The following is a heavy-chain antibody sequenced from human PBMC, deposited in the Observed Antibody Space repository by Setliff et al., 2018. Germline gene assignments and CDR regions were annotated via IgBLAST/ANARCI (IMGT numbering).Heavy chain of an antibody. V-gene: IGHV4-34*01. CDR2: INQSGNT. D-gene: IGHD3-3*01. CDR1: GGSFSDYY. J-gene: IGHJ4*02. CDR3: RFWSSYYKNDY. Sequence: SETLSLTCTVYGGSFSDYYWGWIRQSPGKRPEWIAEINQSGNTNYNPALNSRVSVSVDTPTNQFSLKVFSVTAADTAVYYCRFWSSYYKNDYWAQGTLVTVSS.